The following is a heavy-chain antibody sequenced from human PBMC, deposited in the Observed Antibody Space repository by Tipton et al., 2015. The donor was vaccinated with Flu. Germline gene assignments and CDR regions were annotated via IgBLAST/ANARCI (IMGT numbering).Heavy chain of an antibody. V-gene: IGHV4-39*07. CDR3: AREGRREQLALDY. CDR1: GGSISSHY. CDR2: IYYSGST. D-gene: IGHD6-6*01. J-gene: IGHJ4*02. Sequence: TLSLTCTVSGGSISSHYWGWIRQPPGKGLEWIGSIYYSGSTYYNPSLKSRATISVDTSKNQFSLKLSSVTAADTAVYYCAREGRREQLALDYWGQGTLVTVSS.